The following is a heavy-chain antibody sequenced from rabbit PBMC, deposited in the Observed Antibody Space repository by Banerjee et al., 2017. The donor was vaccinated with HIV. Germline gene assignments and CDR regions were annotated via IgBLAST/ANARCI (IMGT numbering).Heavy chain of an antibody. V-gene: IGHV1S45*01. D-gene: IGHD6-1*01. J-gene: IGHJ4*01. CDR2: IDSGDGDT. Sequence: QQQLEESGGGLVKPGGTLTLTCTASGFSFSSINWICWVRQAPGKGLEWIACIDSGDGDTDYATWAKGRFTISKTSSTTVTLQMTSLTAADTATYFCARSGTDGADGYTDTTFALWGPGTLVTVS. CDR1: GFSFSSINW. CDR3: ARSGTDGADGYTDTTFAL.